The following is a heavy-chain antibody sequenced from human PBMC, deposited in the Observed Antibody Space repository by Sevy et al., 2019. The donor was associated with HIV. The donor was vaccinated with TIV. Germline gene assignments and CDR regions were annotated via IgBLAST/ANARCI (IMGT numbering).Heavy chain of an antibody. CDR3: ATMDYYYDTSGYSSGDY. CDR2: FDPEDGET. J-gene: IGHJ4*02. CDR1: GYTLSDLP. D-gene: IGHD3-22*01. Sequence: ASLKVSCKVSGYTLSDLPMYWVRQAPGKGLEWMGGFDPEDGETIYAQKFQGRVTMTEDTSTDTAYMELSSLTSEDTAVYYCATMDYYYDTSGYSSGDYWGQGTLLTVSS. V-gene: IGHV1-24*01.